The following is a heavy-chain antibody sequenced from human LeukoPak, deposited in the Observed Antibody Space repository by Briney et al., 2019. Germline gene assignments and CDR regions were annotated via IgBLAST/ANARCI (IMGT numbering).Heavy chain of an antibody. Sequence: GESLKISCQGSGYRFTNYWIGWVRQMPGKGLEWMGIIYPGDSYTRYSPSFQGQVTISADTSISTAYLQWSSLKAPDTAMYYCARQYNTAVGAFDIWGQGTMVTVSS. V-gene: IGHV5-51*01. CDR3: ARQYNTAVGAFDI. CDR1: GYRFTNYW. D-gene: IGHD6-19*01. J-gene: IGHJ3*02. CDR2: IYPGDSYT.